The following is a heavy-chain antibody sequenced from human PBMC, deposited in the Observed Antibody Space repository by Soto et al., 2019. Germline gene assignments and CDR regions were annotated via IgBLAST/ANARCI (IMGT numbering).Heavy chain of an antibody. Sequence: SETLSLTCTVSGGSISSGGYYWSWIRQHPGKGLEWIGYIYYSGSTYYNPSLKSRVTISVDTSKNQFSLKLSSVTAADTAVYYCARDSSEPNYYFWSGYYHDAFDIWGQGTMVTVSS. J-gene: IGHJ3*02. D-gene: IGHD3-3*01. CDR3: ARDSSEPNYYFWSGYYHDAFDI. CDR1: GGSISSGGYY. V-gene: IGHV4-31*03. CDR2: IYYSGST.